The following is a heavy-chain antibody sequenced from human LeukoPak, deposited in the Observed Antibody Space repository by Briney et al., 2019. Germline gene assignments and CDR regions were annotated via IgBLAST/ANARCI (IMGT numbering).Heavy chain of an antibody. CDR3: ARERTMVRGVILNYYYYGMDV. V-gene: IGHV3-48*04. D-gene: IGHD3-10*01. CDR2: ISSSGSTI. Sequence: GGSLRLSCAASGFTFSSYNMVWVRQAPGKGLEWVSYISSSGSTIYYADSVKGRFTISRDNAKNSLYLQINSLRAEDTAVYYCARERTMVRGVILNYYYYGMDVWGQETTVTVSS. CDR1: GFTFSSYN. J-gene: IGHJ6*02.